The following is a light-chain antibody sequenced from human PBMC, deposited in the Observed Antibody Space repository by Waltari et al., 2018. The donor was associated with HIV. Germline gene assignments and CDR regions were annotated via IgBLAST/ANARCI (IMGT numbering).Light chain of an antibody. CDR2: DVT. J-gene: IGLJ2*01. CDR3: SSYITGSPFV. V-gene: IGLV2-14*03. CDR1: SSDIVGSTS. Sequence: QSALTHPPSVSGSPGQSIIISCTGPSSDIVGSTSLSCYQHPPGRPPKLIIYDVTERPTGISNRFSGSKSGNTASLTIAGLQTEDEADFYCSSYITGSPFVFGGGTKVTVL.